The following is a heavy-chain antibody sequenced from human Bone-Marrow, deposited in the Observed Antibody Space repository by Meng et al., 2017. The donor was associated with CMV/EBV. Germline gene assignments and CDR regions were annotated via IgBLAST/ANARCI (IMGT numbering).Heavy chain of an antibody. J-gene: IGHJ4*01. D-gene: IGHD6-13*01. Sequence: GSLRLSCTVSGGSISSSSYYWGWIRQPPGKGLEWIGSIYYSGSTYYNPSLKSRVTISVDTSKNQFSLKLSSVTAADTAVYYCARRYSSSSYYFDYWGQGTLVTFSS. CDR1: GGSISSSSYY. CDR3: ARRYSSSSYYFDY. CDR2: IYYSGST. V-gene: IGHV4-39*01.